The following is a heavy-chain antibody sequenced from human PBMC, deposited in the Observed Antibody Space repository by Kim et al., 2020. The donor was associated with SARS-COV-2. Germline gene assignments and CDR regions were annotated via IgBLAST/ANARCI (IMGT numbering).Heavy chain of an antibody. Sequence: YYADFVKGRFTISRDNAENTLYLQMNSLRAEDTAVYYCAKDGPTGASSDYWGQGTLVTVSS. D-gene: IGHD1-26*01. CDR3: AKDGPTGASSDY. V-gene: IGHV3-23*01. J-gene: IGHJ4*02.